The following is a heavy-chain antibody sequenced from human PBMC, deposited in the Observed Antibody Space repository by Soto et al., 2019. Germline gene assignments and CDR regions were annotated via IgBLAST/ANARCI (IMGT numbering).Heavy chain of an antibody. V-gene: IGHV1-3*01. CDR2: INAGNGNT. CDR1: GYTFTSYA. D-gene: IGHD2-2*01. J-gene: IGHJ5*02. Sequence: QVQLVQSGAEVKKPGASVKVSCKASGYTFTSYAMHWVRQAPGQRLEWMGWINAGNGNTKYSQKFQGRVTITRDTSASTAYMDLSSLRSEDTAVYYCARDMIGYCSSTSCYAGGNWFDPWGQGTLVTVSS. CDR3: ARDMIGYCSSTSCYAGGNWFDP.